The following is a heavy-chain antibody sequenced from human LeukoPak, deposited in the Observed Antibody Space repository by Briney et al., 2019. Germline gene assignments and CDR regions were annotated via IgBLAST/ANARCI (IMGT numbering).Heavy chain of an antibody. Sequence: SGGSLRLSCVASGFTFDAYAMSWVRQAPGKGLEWVSGINWDGGTTAYADSVRGRFTISRDNAKNSLFLQVNSLGAEDAAFYYCARSARRGALVPAALFDARYYFYSFMDVWGKGTTVSVSS. J-gene: IGHJ6*03. CDR2: INWDGGTT. CDR3: ARSARRGALVPAALFDARYYFYSFMDV. D-gene: IGHD2-2*01. V-gene: IGHV3-20*04. CDR1: GFTFDAYA.